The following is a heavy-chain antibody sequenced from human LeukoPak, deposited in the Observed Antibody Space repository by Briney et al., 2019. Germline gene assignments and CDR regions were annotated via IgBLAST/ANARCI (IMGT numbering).Heavy chain of an antibody. CDR3: ARARDGYNTD. V-gene: IGHV4-59*01. D-gene: IGHD5-24*01. Sequence: LSETLSLTCTVSGGSISSYYWSWIRQPPGKGLEWIGYIYYSGSTNYNPSLKSRVTISVDTSKNQFSLKLSSVTAADTAVYYCARARDGYNTDWGQGTLVTVSS. CDR1: GGSISSYY. CDR2: IYYSGST. J-gene: IGHJ4*02.